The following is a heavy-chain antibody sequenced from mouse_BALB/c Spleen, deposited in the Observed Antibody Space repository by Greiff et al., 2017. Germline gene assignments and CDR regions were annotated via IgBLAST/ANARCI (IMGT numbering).Heavy chain of an antibody. D-gene: IGHD3-2*01. CDR3: TREGTARATDY. J-gene: IGHJ2*01. Sequence: EVQLQQSGTVLARPGASVKMSCKASGYTFTSYWMHWVKQRPGQGLEWIGAIYPGNSDTSYNQKFKGKAKLTAVTSTSTAYMELSSLTNEDSAVYYCTREGTARATDYWGQGTTLTVSS. CDR2: IYPGNSDT. V-gene: IGHV1-5*01. CDR1: GYTFTSYW.